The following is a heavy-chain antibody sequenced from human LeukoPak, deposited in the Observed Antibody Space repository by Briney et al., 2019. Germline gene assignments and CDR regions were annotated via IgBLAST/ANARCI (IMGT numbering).Heavy chain of an antibody. D-gene: IGHD3-22*01. J-gene: IGHJ4*02. CDR1: GFTFSSYA. CDR2: IGGSGDIT. CDR3: AKAHQGIVVVITTPFDY. V-gene: IGHV3-23*01. Sequence: GGSLRLSCAASGFTFSSYAMTWVRQAPGKGLEWVSAIGGSGDITYYADSVKGRFTISRDNSKNTLYLQMNGLRAEDTAVYYCAKAHQGIVVVITTPFDYWGQGTLVTVSS.